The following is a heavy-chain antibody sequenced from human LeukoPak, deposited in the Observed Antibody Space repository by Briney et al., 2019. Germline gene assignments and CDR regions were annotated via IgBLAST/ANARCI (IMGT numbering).Heavy chain of an antibody. CDR1: GYTFTSYG. Sequence: ASVKVSCKASGYTFTSYGISWVRQAPGQVLEWMGWISAYNGNTNYAQKLQGRVTMTTDTSTSTAYMELRSLRSDDTAVYYCARSAGATYYYYGVDVWGQGTTVTVSS. J-gene: IGHJ6*02. CDR2: ISAYNGNT. D-gene: IGHD1-26*01. V-gene: IGHV1-18*01. CDR3: ARSAGATYYYYGVDV.